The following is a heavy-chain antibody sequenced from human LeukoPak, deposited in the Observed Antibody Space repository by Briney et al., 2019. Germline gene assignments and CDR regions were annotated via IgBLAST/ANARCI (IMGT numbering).Heavy chain of an antibody. Sequence: ASVKVSCKASGYTFTSYDINWVRQATGQGLEWMGWMNPNSGNTGYAQKFQGRVTITRNTSISTAYMELSSLRSEDTAVYYCARGPYCSSTSCHGSPAWFDPWGQGTLVTVSS. CDR1: GYTFTSYD. J-gene: IGHJ5*02. CDR2: MNPNSGNT. V-gene: IGHV1-8*03. CDR3: ARGPYCSSTSCHGSPAWFDP. D-gene: IGHD2-2*01.